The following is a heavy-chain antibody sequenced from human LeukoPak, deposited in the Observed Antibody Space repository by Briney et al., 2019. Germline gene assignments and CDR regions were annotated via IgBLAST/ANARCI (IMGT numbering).Heavy chain of an antibody. CDR2: IYYSGST. V-gene: IGHV4-39*07. D-gene: IGHD3-22*01. CDR1: GGSISSSSYY. CDR3: ARRAGDYSHPYDY. Sequence: SETLSLTCTVSGGSISSSSYYWGWIRQPPGKGLEWIGSIYYSGSTYYNPSLKSRVAISVDTSKNQSSLKLRSVTAADTAVYYCARRAGDYSHPYDYWGQGILVTVSS. J-gene: IGHJ4*02.